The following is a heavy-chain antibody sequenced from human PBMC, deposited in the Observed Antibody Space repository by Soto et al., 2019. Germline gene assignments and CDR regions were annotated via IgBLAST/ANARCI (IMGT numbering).Heavy chain of an antibody. CDR2: IYFRGST. Sequence: SETLSLTCTVSGGSISGFYWSWIRQPPGKGLEWIGYIYFRGSTNNNPSLKSRVTISVDTSKDQFSLKLSSVTAADTAVYFCARHLPYYGSGSYQAFDLWGQGTLVTVSS. D-gene: IGHD3-10*01. V-gene: IGHV4-59*08. CDR3: ARHLPYYGSGSYQAFDL. J-gene: IGHJ5*02. CDR1: GGSISGFY.